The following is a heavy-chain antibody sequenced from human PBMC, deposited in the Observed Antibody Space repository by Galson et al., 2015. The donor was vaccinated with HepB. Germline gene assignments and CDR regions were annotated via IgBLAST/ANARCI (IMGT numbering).Heavy chain of an antibody. CDR2: IIPIFGTA. CDR3: ARVVSGYSYGVHYYYYGMDV. CDR1: GGTFSSYA. Sequence: SCKASGGTFSSYAISWVRQAPGQGLEWMGGIIPIFGTANYAQKFQGRVTITADESTSTAYMELSSLRSEDTAVYYCARVVSGYSYGVHYYYYGMDVWGQGTTVTVSS. D-gene: IGHD5-18*01. V-gene: IGHV1-69*01. J-gene: IGHJ6*02.